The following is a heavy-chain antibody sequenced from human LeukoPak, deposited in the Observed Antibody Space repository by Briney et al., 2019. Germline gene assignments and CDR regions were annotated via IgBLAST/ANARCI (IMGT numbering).Heavy chain of an antibody. CDR2: IRQDGTEQ. CDR1: GFTFSASW. V-gene: IGHV3-7*01. Sequence: GGSLRLSCAASGFTFSASWMSWVRQAPGKGLEWVANIRQDGTEQYTADSLKGRYTISRDSTKRTLYLQINSLRVEDTAVYYCARVGPPYYYYYMDVWGNGSTVIVSS. CDR3: ARVGPPYYYYYMDV. J-gene: IGHJ6*03.